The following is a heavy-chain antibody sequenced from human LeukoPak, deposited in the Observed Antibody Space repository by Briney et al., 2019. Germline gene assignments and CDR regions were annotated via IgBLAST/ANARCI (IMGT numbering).Heavy chain of an antibody. V-gene: IGHV4-61*01. CDR1: GGSVSSGSYH. Sequence: SETLSLTCTVSGGSVSSGSYHWSWIRQPPGKGLEWIGYIYYSGSTNYDPSLKSRVTISVDTSKDQFSLKLSSVTAADTAVYYCARVPGGGTAANWGQGTMVTVSS. J-gene: IGHJ3*01. CDR3: ARVPGGGTAAN. D-gene: IGHD1-7*01. CDR2: IYYSGST.